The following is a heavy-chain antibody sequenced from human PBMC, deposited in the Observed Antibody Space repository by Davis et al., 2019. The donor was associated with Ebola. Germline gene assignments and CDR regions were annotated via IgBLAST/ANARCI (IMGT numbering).Heavy chain of an antibody. CDR3: AKHEAFWSGYFDH. CDR2: ISSSGGNS. CDR1: GVTFRNYV. Sequence: GESLKISCAVSGVTFRNYVMSWVRQAPGKGLEWVSSISSSGGNSFYMDSVKGRFYIDRDNSKNTVHLQMHRLRAEDTAVYYCAKHEAFWSGYFDHWGQGTLVTVSS. J-gene: IGHJ4*02. V-gene: IGHV3-23*01. D-gene: IGHD3-3*01.